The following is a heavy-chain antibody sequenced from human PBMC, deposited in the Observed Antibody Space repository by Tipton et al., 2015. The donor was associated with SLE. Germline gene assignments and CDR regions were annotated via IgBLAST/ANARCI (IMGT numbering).Heavy chain of an antibody. Sequence: SLRLSCAASGFTFSSYAMHWVRQAPGKGLEWVAVISYDGSNKYYADSVKGRFTISRDNSKNTLYLQMTSLRPEDTAVYFCARDGYTHTWYYLDSWGQGTLVTVSS. J-gene: IGHJ4*02. CDR1: GFTFSSYA. CDR3: ARDGYTHTWYYLDS. CDR2: ISYDGSNK. D-gene: IGHD2-2*02. V-gene: IGHV3-30*04.